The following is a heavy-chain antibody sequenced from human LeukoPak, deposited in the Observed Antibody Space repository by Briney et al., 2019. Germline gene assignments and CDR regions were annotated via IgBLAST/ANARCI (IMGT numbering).Heavy chain of an antibody. D-gene: IGHD6-13*01. Sequence: SETLSLTCAVYGGSFSGYYWSWIRQPPGKGLEWIGEINHSGSTNYNPSLKSRVTISVDTSKNQFSLKLGSVTAADTAVYYCARQREMERSSSSIGDFDYWGQGTLVTVSS. J-gene: IGHJ4*02. CDR1: GGSFSGYY. V-gene: IGHV4-34*01. CDR3: ARQREMERSSSSIGDFDY. CDR2: INHSGST.